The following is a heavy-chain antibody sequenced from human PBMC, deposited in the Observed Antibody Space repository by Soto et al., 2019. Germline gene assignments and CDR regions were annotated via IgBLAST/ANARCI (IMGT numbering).Heavy chain of an antibody. CDR3: ARADEHMITFGGVIVDYFDY. V-gene: IGHV3-74*01. J-gene: IGHJ4*02. D-gene: IGHD3-16*02. CDR2: INSDGSST. CDR1: GFTFSRYW. Sequence: GGSLRLSCSASGFTFSRYWMHWVRQAPGKGLVWVSRINSDGSSTSYADSVKGRFTISRDNAKNTLYLQMNSLRAEDTAVYYCARADEHMITFGGVIVDYFDYWGQGTLVTVSS.